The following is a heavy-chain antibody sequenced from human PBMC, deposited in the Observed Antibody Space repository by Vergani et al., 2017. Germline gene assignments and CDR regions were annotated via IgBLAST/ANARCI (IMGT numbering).Heavy chain of an antibody. CDR3: ARPSGGAAAGLDAFDI. D-gene: IGHD6-13*01. CDR2: IIPIFGTA. CDR1: GGTFSSYA. Sequence: QVQLVQSGAEVKKPGSSVKVSCKASGGTFSSYAISWVRQAPGQGLEWMGRIIPIFGTANYAQKFQGRVTITADESTSTAYMELSSLRAEDTAVYYCARPSGGAAAGLDAFDIWGQGTMVTVSS. J-gene: IGHJ3*02. V-gene: IGHV1-69*18.